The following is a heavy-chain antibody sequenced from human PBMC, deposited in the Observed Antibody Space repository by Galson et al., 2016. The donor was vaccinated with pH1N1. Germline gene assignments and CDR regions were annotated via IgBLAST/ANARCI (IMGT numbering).Heavy chain of an antibody. Sequence: QSGAEVKKPGESLKISCKGSGYKFASSWIVWVRQMPGKGLEWMGIIWLGGSLIRYKPSFQGQVTISTDKSINIVYLEWSSLKASDTDSYYCARQNDYGDYRVDGFGIWGQGTLVTVSS. D-gene: IGHD4-17*01. CDR2: IWLGGSLI. V-gene: IGHV5-51*01. CDR1: GYKFASSW. J-gene: IGHJ3*02. CDR3: ARQNDYGDYRVDGFGI.